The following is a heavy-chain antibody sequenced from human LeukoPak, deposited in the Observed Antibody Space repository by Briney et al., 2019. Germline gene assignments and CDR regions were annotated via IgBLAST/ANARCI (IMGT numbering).Heavy chain of an antibody. CDR1: GGSFSGYC. CDR2: INHSGST. D-gene: IGHD2-15*01. Sequence: PSETPSLTCGVYGGSFSGYCWTWILQPPGKGLEWIGEINHSGSTNYNPSLKSRVTISIDTSKNQFSLKLNSVTAADTAVYYCAREECSGSRCYSSNPSWYFYYMDVRGKGTTVTVSS. CDR3: AREECSGSRCYSSNPSWYFYYMDV. V-gene: IGHV4-34*01. J-gene: IGHJ6*03.